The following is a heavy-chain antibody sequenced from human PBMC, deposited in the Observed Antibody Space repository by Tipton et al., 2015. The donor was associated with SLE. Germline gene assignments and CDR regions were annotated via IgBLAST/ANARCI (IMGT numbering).Heavy chain of an antibody. V-gene: IGHV3-23*01. Sequence: GSLRLSCAASGFTVSSNYMSWVRQAPGKGLEWVSAISGSGGSTYYADSVKGRFTISRDNSKNTLYLQMNSLRAEDTAVYYCAKDQGSSWAPDAFDIWGQGTMVTVSS. CDR2: ISGSGGST. CDR3: AKDQGSSWAPDAFDI. CDR1: GFTVSSNY. D-gene: IGHD6-13*01. J-gene: IGHJ3*02.